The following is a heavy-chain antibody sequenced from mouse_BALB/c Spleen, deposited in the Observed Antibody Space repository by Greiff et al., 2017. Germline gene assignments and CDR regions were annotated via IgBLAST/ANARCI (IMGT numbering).Heavy chain of an antibody. CDR2: INPSTGYT. D-gene: IGHD3-1*01. J-gene: IGHJ4*01. CDR3: ARGGRATWDY. Sequence: QVQLKQSGAELAKPGASVKMSCKASGYTFTSYWMHWVKQRPGQGLEWIGYINPSTGYTEYNQKFKDKATLTADKSSSTAYMQLSSLTSEDSAVYYCARGGRATWDYWGQGTSVTVSS. V-gene: IGHV1-7*01. CDR1: GYTFTSYW.